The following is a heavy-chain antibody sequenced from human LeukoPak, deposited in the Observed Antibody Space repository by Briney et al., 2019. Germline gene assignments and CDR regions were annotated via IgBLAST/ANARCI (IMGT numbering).Heavy chain of an antibody. J-gene: IGHJ4*02. Sequence: PGGSLRLSCSASGFTFSSYAMHWVRQAPGKGLEYVSTISSSGGSTYYADSVKGRFTISRDNSKNTLYLQMSSLSAEDTAVYYCVKRPYCGGDCYYFDYWGQGTLVTVSS. D-gene: IGHD2-21*02. V-gene: IGHV3-64D*06. CDR2: ISSSGGST. CDR1: GFTFSSYA. CDR3: VKRPYCGGDCYYFDY.